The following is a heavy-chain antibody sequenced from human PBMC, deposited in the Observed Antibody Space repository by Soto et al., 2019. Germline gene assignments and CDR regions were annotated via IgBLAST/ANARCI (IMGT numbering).Heavy chain of an antibody. CDR3: AKDASPITMFVVFFCSFDI. Sequence: GGSLRLSCAASGFTFSSYDMSWVRQAPGKGLEWVSAIRDSGGSTYYADSVKGRFTISRDNSKNTLYLQMNSLRAEDTAVYYCAKDASPITMFVVFFCSFDIWGQGTMVTVSS. CDR1: GFTFSSYD. J-gene: IGHJ3*02. V-gene: IGHV3-23*01. D-gene: IGHD3-10*02. CDR2: IRDSGGST.